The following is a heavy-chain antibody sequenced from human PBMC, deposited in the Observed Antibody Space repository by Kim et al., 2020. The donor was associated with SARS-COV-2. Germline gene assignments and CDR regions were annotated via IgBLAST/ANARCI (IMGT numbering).Heavy chain of an antibody. Sequence: ASVKVSCKASGYTFTSYGISWVRQAPGQGLEWMGWISAYTANTNYAQNLQARLTMTTDTSTSTAYMQLRSLTADDTAVYYCARAPGGDSSSDYAHLWGQ. CDR3: ARAPGGDSSSDYAHL. CDR1: GYTFTSYG. J-gene: IGHJ1*01. D-gene: IGHD3-22*01. V-gene: IGHV1-18*01. CDR2: ISAYTANT.